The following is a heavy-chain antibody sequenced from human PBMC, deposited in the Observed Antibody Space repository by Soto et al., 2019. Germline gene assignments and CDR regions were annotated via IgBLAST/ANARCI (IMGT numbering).Heavy chain of an antibody. Sequence: PSETLSLTCPVSGYSISSGHHWGWIRQPPGKGLEWIGSIYHGGSTYFNPSLKSRLTISVDTSKSQFSLKLSSVTAADTAVYYCARHADSSSYYYPLDYWGQGT. D-gene: IGHD3-22*01. CDR1: GYSISSGHH. CDR3: ARHADSSSYYYPLDY. J-gene: IGHJ4*02. V-gene: IGHV4-38-2*01. CDR2: IYHGGST.